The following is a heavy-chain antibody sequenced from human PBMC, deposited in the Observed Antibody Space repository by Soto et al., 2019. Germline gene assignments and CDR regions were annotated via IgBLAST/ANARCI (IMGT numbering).Heavy chain of an antibody. Sequence: ASVKVSCKASGYGFTIYGLSWVRQAPGQGLEWMAWISPYNGNANYAQKFQGRVSMTTDTSTSTAYMELRSLGSDDTAVYYCARDLGFSSSKALDFWGQGTRVTVSS. CDR2: ISPYNGNA. CDR3: ARDLGFSSSKALDF. CDR1: GYGFTIYG. V-gene: IGHV1-18*01. J-gene: IGHJ4*02. D-gene: IGHD6-19*01.